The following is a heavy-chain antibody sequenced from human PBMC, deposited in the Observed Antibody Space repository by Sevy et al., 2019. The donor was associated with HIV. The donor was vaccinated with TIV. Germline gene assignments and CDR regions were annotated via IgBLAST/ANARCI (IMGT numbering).Heavy chain of an antibody. J-gene: IGHJ4*02. V-gene: IGHV3-73*01. CDR2: IRSKANSYAT. Sequence: GGSLRLSCAASGFTFSGSAMHWVRQASGKGLEWVGRIRSKANSYATAYAASVKGRFTISRDDSKNTAYLQMNSLKTEDTAVYYCIRSLYNWNFFDYWGQGTLVTVSS. D-gene: IGHD1-20*01. CDR1: GFTFSGSA. CDR3: IRSLYNWNFFDY.